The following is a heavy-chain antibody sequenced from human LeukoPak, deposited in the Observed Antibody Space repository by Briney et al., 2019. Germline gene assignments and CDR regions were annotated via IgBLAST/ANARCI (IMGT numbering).Heavy chain of an antibody. CDR2: MHYSGPA. CDR1: GGSISSYF. CDR3: ARHGDYVGMDV. Sequence: SETLSLTCTVSGGSISSYFWSWIRQPPGKGLEWIGYMHYSGPANYNPSLKSRVTISVDTSKKQFSLKLTSVTAADTAVYYCARHGDYVGMDVWGQGTTVTVSS. J-gene: IGHJ6*02. D-gene: IGHD4-17*01. V-gene: IGHV4-59*01.